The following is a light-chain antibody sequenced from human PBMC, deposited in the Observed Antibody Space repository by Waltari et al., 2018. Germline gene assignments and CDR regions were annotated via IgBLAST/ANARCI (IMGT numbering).Light chain of an antibody. CDR2: AAS. CDR3: QQLNSYPLT. J-gene: IGKJ4*01. V-gene: IGKV1-9*01. Sequence: DIQLTQSPSFLSASVGDRVTITFRASQDISSYLAWYQQKPGKAPKLLIYAASTLQSGVPSRFSGSGSWTEFTLTISSLQPADFATYYCQQLNSYPLTFGGVTKVEIK. CDR1: QDISSY.